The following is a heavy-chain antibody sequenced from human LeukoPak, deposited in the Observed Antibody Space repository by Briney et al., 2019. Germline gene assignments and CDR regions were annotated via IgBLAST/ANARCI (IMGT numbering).Heavy chain of an antibody. V-gene: IGHV4-39*01. CDR1: GGSISSSSYY. Sequence: SETLPLTCTVSGGSISSSSYYWGWIRQPPGKGLEWIGSIYYSGSTYYNPSLKSRVTISVDTSKNQFSLKLSSVTAADTAVYYCARLPEWDGMDVWGQGTTVTVSS. J-gene: IGHJ6*02. CDR2: IYYSGST. CDR3: ARLPEWDGMDV. D-gene: IGHD1-26*01.